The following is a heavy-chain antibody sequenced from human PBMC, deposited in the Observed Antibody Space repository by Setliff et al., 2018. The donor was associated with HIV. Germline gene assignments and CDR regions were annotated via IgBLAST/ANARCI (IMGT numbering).Heavy chain of an antibody. CDR1: RFTFTNAW. J-gene: IGHJ1*01. Sequence: GGSLRLSCAASRFTFTNAWMTWVRQAPGKGLEWLGRIQSKIDGGTTDHAAPVKGRFTISRDDSRNTLYLQMNSLKPEDTAVYYCTTYSGYNYPFNIWGQGTLVTVSS. CDR2: IQSKIDGGTT. CDR3: TTYSGYNYPFNI. D-gene: IGHD3-22*01. V-gene: IGHV3-15*01.